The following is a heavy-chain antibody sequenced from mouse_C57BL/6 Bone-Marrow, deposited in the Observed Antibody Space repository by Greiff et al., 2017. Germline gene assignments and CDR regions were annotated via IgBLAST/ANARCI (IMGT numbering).Heavy chain of an antibody. V-gene: IGHV1-63*01. CDR1: GYTFTNYW. J-gene: IGHJ4*01. CDR3: ARRGYYYGSSYGAMDY. Sequence: QVHVKQSGAELVRPGTSVKMSCKASGYTFTNYWIGWAKQRPGHGLEWIGDIYPGGGYTNYNEKFKGKATLTADKSSSTAYMQFSSLTSEDSAIYYCARRGYYYGSSYGAMDYWGQGTSVTVSS. CDR2: IYPGGGYT. D-gene: IGHD1-1*01.